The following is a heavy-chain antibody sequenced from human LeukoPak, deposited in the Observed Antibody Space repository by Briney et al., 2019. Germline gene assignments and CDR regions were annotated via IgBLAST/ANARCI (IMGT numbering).Heavy chain of an antibody. D-gene: IGHD6-19*01. J-gene: IGHJ2*01. CDR1: GGSISSYY. CDR2: IYYSGST. Sequence: SETLSLTCTVSGGSISSYYWSWIRQPPGKGLEWIGYIYYSGSTNYNPSLKSRVTISVDTSKNQFSLKLSSVTAADTAVYYRAREVAVAGKRLDWYFDLWGRGTLVTVSS. V-gene: IGHV4-59*01. CDR3: AREVAVAGKRLDWYFDL.